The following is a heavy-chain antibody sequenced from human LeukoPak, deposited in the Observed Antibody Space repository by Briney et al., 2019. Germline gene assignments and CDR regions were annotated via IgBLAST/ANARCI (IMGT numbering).Heavy chain of an antibody. CDR1: GYTFTSYG. CDR2: ISAYNGNT. Sequence: ASVKVSCKASGYTFTSYGISWVRQAPGQGLEWMGWISAYNGNTNYAQKLQGRVTMTTDTSTSTAYMELRSLRSDDTAVYYCAREGVVPAAMVRGDFDYWGQGTLVTVSS. CDR3: AREGVVPAAMVRGDFDY. V-gene: IGHV1-18*01. J-gene: IGHJ4*02. D-gene: IGHD2-2*01.